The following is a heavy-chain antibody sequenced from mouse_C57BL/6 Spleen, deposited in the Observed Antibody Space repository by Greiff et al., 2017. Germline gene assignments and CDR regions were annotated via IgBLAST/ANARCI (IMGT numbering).Heavy chain of an antibody. CDR3: ASRDYDGRLYAMDY. CDR2: INPNYGTT. V-gene: IGHV1-39*01. J-gene: IGHJ4*01. Sequence: EVQLQQSGPELVKPGASVKISCKASGYSFTDYNMNWVKQSNGKSLEWIGVINPNYGTTSYNQKFKGKATLTVDQSSSTACMQLNRRTSEDSAVDYCASRDYDGRLYAMDYWGQGTSVTVSS. CDR1: GYSFTDYN. D-gene: IGHD2-4*01.